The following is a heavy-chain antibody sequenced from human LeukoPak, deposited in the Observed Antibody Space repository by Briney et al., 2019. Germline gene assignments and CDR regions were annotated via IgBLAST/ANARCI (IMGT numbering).Heavy chain of an antibody. Sequence: PGGSLRLSCAASGFTFSNYGMHWVRQAPAKGLEWVAFIWYDGSNRYYADSVKGRFTISRDNSENTLFLQMSSLRTEDTAVYYCAKDPLGFCTRATCRYLDSWGQGTLVTVSS. V-gene: IGHV3-30*02. CDR3: AKDPLGFCTRATCRYLDS. CDR2: IWYDGSNR. J-gene: IGHJ4*02. CDR1: GFTFSNYG. D-gene: IGHD2-8*01.